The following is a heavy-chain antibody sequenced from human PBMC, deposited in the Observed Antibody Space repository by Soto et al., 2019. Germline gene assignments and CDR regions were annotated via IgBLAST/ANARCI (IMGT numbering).Heavy chain of an antibody. Sequence: QVQLVESGGGVVQPGRSLRLSCAASGFTFSNYGMHWVRQAPGKGLEWVALISYDGSNKYYADSVKGRFTISRDNSKNTLYLQMNSLRAEDMAVYYCAKVSIRPYYFDYWGQGTLVTVS. D-gene: IGHD2-2*02. V-gene: IGHV3-30*18. CDR3: AKVSIRPYYFDY. CDR2: ISYDGSNK. CDR1: GFTFSNYG. J-gene: IGHJ4*02.